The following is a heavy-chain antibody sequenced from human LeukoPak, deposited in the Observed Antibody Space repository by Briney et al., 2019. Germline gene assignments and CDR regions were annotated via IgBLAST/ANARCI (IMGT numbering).Heavy chain of an antibody. CDR2: MNSNSGNT. CDR3: ARGYPITMIPNPGDYYYYMDV. V-gene: IGHV1-8*03. CDR1: GYTFINHD. D-gene: IGHD3-22*01. J-gene: IGHJ6*03. Sequence: ASVKVSCKGYGYTFINHDIDWVRQAAGRGLEWMGWMNSNSGNTGYAQKFQGRVTITTDESTSTAYMELSSLRSEDTAVYYCARGYPITMIPNPGDYYYYMDVWGKGTTVTVSS.